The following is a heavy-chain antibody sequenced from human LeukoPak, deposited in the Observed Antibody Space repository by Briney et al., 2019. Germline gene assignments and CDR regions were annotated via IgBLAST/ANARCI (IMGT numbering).Heavy chain of an antibody. CDR3: AREVGSGNSDRYFDY. V-gene: IGHV3-74*01. Sequence: PGGSLRLSCIASGFTFGNYWMHWVRQAPGKGLVWVSRINSDGSSTSYADSVKGRFTISRDNAKNTLYLQMNSLRAEDTAVYYCAREVGSGNSDRYFDYWGQGTLVTVSS. CDR2: INSDGSST. CDR1: GFTFGNYW. D-gene: IGHD3-10*01. J-gene: IGHJ4*02.